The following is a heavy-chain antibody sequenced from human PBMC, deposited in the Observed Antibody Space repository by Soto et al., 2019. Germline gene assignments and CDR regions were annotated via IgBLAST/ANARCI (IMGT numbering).Heavy chain of an antibody. V-gene: IGHV1-69*13. CDR2: IIPIFGTA. Sequence: SVKVSCKASGGTFSSYAISWVRHAPGQGLEWMGGIIPIFGTANYAQKFQGRVTITADESTSTAYMELSSLRSEDTAVYYCARDNTYYDILTGYSPDAFNIWGQGTMVTVSS. CDR3: ARDNTYYDILTGYSPDAFNI. CDR1: GGTFSSYA. D-gene: IGHD3-9*01. J-gene: IGHJ3*02.